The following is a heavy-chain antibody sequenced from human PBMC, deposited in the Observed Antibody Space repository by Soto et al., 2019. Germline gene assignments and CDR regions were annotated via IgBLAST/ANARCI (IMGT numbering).Heavy chain of an antibody. Sequence: XETRCRPCTVSGGSISSGCDYWSWIREHPGKGLEWIGYIYYSWSTSYNPSLKSRVTISVDTSKNHFSLKLSSVTAADTAVYYCARMPDYSDSSGYYYHIFDYWGQGTLVTVSS. CDR1: GGSISSGCDY. J-gene: IGHJ4*02. D-gene: IGHD3-22*01. CDR2: IYYSWST. V-gene: IGHV4-39*02. CDR3: ARMPDYSDSSGYYYHIFDY.